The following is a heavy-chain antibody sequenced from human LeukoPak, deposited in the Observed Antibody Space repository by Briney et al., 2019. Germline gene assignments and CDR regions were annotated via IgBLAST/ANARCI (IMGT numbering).Heavy chain of an antibody. Sequence: SVKVSCKASGGTLSSYAISWVRQAPGQGLEWMGGIIPIFGTANYAQKFQGRVTITTDESTSTAYMELSSLRSEDTAVYYCARDRGGEYYYDSSGYYSALDYWGQGTLVTVSS. V-gene: IGHV1-69*05. CDR2: IIPIFGTA. J-gene: IGHJ4*02. CDR1: GGTLSSYA. CDR3: ARDRGGEYYYDSSGYYSALDY. D-gene: IGHD3-22*01.